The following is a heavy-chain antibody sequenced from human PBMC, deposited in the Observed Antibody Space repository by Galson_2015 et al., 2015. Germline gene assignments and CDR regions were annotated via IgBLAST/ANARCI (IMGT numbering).Heavy chain of an antibody. CDR3: ARGETYYNSGTFAPFDP. D-gene: IGHD3-10*01. V-gene: IGHV3-30-3*01. Sequence: SLRLSCAGSAFTFGTYVMHWVRQAPGKGLEWVSVVSNDGSKTSYADSVKGRFTISRDNSKNSLYLQMNSLRVEDTAVYFCARGETYYNSGTFAPFDPWGQGTLVTVSS. CDR2: VSNDGSKT. J-gene: IGHJ5*02. CDR1: AFTFGTYV.